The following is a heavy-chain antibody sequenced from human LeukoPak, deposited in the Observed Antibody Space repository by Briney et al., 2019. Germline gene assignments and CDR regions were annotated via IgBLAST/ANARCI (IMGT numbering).Heavy chain of an antibody. CDR1: GGSISSSSYY. Sequence: SETLSLTCTVSGGSISSSSYYWGWIRQPPGKGLEWIGSIYYSGTTDYNPSLKSRVTISVDTSENQISLKVSSVTAADTAVYYCARHAGPHYYYGMDVWGQGTTVTVSS. CDR3: ARHAGPHYYYGMDV. CDR2: IYYSGTT. J-gene: IGHJ6*02. D-gene: IGHD3-10*01. V-gene: IGHV4-39*01.